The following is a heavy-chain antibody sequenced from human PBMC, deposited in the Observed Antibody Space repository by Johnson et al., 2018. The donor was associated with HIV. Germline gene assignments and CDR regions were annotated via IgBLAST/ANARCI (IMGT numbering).Heavy chain of an antibody. CDR1: GFIFSRYW. D-gene: IGHD5-12*01. CDR3: AKARGYDPYDAFDI. Sequence: VQLVESGGGLVQPGGSLRLSCAASGFIFSRYWMSWVRQAPGKGLEWVANIKQDGSEKYYADSVKGRFTISRNNSKNTLYLQMNSLRAEDTAVYYCAKARGYDPYDAFDIWGQGTMVTVSS. V-gene: IGHV3-7*01. CDR2: IKQDGSEK. J-gene: IGHJ3*02.